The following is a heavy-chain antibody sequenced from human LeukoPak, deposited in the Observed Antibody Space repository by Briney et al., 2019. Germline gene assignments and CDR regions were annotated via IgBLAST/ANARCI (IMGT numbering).Heavy chain of an antibody. D-gene: IGHD6-13*01. CDR2: INPNSGGT. CDR1: GYTFTSYG. V-gene: IGHV1-2*06. Sequence: ASVKVSCKASGYTFTSYGISWVRQAPGQGLEWMGRINPNSGGTNYAQKFQGRVTMTRDTSISTAYMELSRLRSDDTAVYYCARVRIAAAGPNDAFDIWGQGTMVTVSS. CDR3: ARVRIAAAGPNDAFDI. J-gene: IGHJ3*02.